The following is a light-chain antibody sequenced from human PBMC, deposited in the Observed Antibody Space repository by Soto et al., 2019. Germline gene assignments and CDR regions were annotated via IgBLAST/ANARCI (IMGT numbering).Light chain of an antibody. J-gene: IGLJ2*01. CDR1: SSNIGDNF. Sequence: QSVLTQPTSMSAAPGQKVPISCSGISSNIGDNFVSWYQHLPGTAPKLLMFDNSQRPSNIPDRFFGSKSGTIATLAITGPQTGDEAVYYCATWDSKLSAVVLGGGTKLTVL. V-gene: IGLV1-51*01. CDR3: ATWDSKLSAVV. CDR2: DNS.